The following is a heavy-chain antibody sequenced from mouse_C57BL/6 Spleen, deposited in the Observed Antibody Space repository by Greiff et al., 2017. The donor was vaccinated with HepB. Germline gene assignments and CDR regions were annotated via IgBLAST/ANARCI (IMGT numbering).Heavy chain of an antibody. D-gene: IGHD1-1*01. CDR1: GYTFTDHT. CDR2: IYPRDGST. CDR3: ARGEAYYYGSSSFDY. V-gene: IGHV1-78*01. Sequence: QVQLQQSDAELVKPGASVKISCKVSGYTFTDHTIHWMKQRPEQGLEWIGYIYPRDGSTKYNEKFKGKATLTADKSSSTAYMQLNSLTSEDSAVYFCARGEAYYYGSSSFDYWGQGTTLTVSS. J-gene: IGHJ2*01.